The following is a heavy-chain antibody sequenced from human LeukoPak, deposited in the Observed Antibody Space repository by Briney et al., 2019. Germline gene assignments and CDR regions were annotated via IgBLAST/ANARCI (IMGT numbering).Heavy chain of an antibody. CDR3: ARGGEVNGWSQVVSYYSYMDV. D-gene: IGHD6-19*01. V-gene: IGHV1-18*01. J-gene: IGHJ6*03. Sequence: GASVKVSCKASGYTFTNYGVSWVRQAPGQGLEWMGWISAYNGRTNYAQKLQGRVTMTTDTSTSTAYMELRSLRSDDTAVYYCARGGEVNGWSQVVSYYSYMDVWGKGTTVTVSS. CDR1: GYTFTNYG. CDR2: ISAYNGRT.